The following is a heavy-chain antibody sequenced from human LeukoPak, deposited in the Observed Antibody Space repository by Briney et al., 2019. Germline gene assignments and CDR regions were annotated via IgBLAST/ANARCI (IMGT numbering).Heavy chain of an antibody. CDR2: INPNSGGT. CDR3: ARGSFGELINWFDP. V-gene: IGHV1-2*02. D-gene: IGHD3-10*01. Sequence: ASVKVSCKASGYTFTGYYMHWVRQAPGQGLKWMGWINPNSGGTNYAQKFQGRVTMTRDTSISTAYMELSRLRSDDTAVYYCARGSFGELINWFDPWGQGTLVTVSS. J-gene: IGHJ5*02. CDR1: GYTFTGYY.